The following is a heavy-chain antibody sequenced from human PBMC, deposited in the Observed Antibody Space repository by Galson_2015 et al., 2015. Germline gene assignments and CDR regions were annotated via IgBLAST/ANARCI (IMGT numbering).Heavy chain of an antibody. Sequence: SLRLSCAVSGFTFSTYALHWVRQAPGKGLEWAAVISYDGRDKYCADAVKGRFTISRDNSRSTLSLQMNSLRADDTAVYYCARGDGRNYGSCFHYWGQGTLVTVSS. CDR2: ISYDGRDK. CDR1: GFTFSTYA. V-gene: IGHV3-30*01. D-gene: IGHD1-7*01. J-gene: IGHJ4*02. CDR3: ARGDGRNYGSCFHY.